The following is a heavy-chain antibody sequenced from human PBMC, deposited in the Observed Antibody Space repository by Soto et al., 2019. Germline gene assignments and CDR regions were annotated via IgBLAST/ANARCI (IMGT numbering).Heavy chain of an antibody. D-gene: IGHD3-10*01. CDR3: ARDSGAALYGEDALDI. CDR2: VSTSIVST. Sequence: QGKLVQSGPEVKKPGASVRVSCKASGYSFSGYDITWVRQAPGQGLEWPGWVSTSIVSTMSAENLQGRLSMTTDTSTATVYMELRGLRSDDTAVYYCARDSGAALYGEDALDIWGQGTTVTVSS. CDR1: GYSFSGYD. V-gene: IGHV1-18*04. J-gene: IGHJ3*02.